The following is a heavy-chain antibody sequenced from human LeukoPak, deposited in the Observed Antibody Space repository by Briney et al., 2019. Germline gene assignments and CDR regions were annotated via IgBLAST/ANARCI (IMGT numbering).Heavy chain of an antibody. CDR3: AKSGRYCSGGSCYQEASLDY. D-gene: IGHD2-15*01. Sequence: PGGSLRLSCSASGFTFTTYGMNWVRQAPGKGLEWVSGIGGSGTRTYYADSVKGRFTISRDNSKNTLYLQMNSLRVEDTAVYYCAKSGRYCSGGSCYQEASLDYWGQGTLVTVSS. V-gene: IGHV3-23*01. CDR1: GFTFTTYG. CDR2: IGGSGTRT. J-gene: IGHJ4*02.